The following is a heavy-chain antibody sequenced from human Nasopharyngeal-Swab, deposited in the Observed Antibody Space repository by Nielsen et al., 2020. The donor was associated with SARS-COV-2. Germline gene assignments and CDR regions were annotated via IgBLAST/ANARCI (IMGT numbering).Heavy chain of an antibody. J-gene: IGHJ4*02. CDR2: ISYDGSNK. CDR3: ASTPLDSSGYYYAFHY. CDR1: GFTFSSYT. D-gene: IGHD3-22*01. V-gene: IGHV3-30-3*01. Sequence: GGSLRLSCAASGFTFSSYTMHWVRQAPGKGLEWVAVISYDGSNKYYADSVKGRFTISRDISNNTLYLQMNSLRAEDTAVFYCASTPLDSSGYYYAFHYWGRGTLVTVSS.